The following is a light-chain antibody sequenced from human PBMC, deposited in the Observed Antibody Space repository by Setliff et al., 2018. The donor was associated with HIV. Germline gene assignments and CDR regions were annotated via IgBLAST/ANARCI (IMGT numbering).Light chain of an antibody. V-gene: IGLV2-23*02. CDR1: SSDVGNYNL. CDR3: CSYAGSTYV. CDR2: EVS. J-gene: IGLJ1*01. Sequence: QSALTQPASVSGSPGQSITISCTGTSSDVGNYNLVSWHQQHPGKAPKLMIYEVSERPSGVSNRFSGSKSGNTASLTISGLQADDEADYYCCSYAGSTYVFGSGTKVTVL.